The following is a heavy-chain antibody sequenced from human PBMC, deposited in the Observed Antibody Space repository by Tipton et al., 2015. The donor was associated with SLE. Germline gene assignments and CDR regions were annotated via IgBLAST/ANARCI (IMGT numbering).Heavy chain of an antibody. V-gene: IGHV4-59*01. CDR3: ARTSRFLEWLPFDY. D-gene: IGHD3-3*01. J-gene: IGHJ4*02. Sequence: GLVKPSETLSLTCTVSGGSISSYYWSWIRQPPGKGLEWIGYIYYSGSTNYNPSLKSRVTISVDTSKNQFSLKLSSVTAADTAVYYCARTSRFLEWLPFDYWGQGTLVTVSS. CDR2: IYYSGST. CDR1: GGSISSYY.